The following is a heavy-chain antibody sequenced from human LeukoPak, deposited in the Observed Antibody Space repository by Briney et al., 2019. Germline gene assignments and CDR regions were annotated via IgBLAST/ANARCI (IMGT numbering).Heavy chain of an antibody. CDR2: IIPIFGTA. Sequence: SVKVSCKASGGTFSSCAISWVRQAPGQGLEWMGGIIPIFGTANYAQKFQGRATITADESASTAYMELRGLRSEDTAVYFCARPRRDTYGYYYYLDVWGKGTTATISS. CDR1: GGTFSSCA. CDR3: ARPRRDTYGYYYYLDV. V-gene: IGHV1-69*13. D-gene: IGHD5-18*01. J-gene: IGHJ6*03.